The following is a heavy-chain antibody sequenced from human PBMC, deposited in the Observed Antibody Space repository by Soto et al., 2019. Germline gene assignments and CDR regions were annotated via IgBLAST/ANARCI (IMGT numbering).Heavy chain of an antibody. D-gene: IGHD3-22*01. CDR1: GFNFANFG. V-gene: IGHV3-33*08. Sequence: PGGSLRLSCAASGFNFANFGMSWVRQAPGKGLEWVAVIWYDGSNKYYADSVKGRFTISRDNSKNTLYLQMNSLRAEDTAVYYCARHDSSGYYYYYGMDVWGQGTTVTVS. CDR3: ARHDSSGYYYYYGMDV. CDR2: IWYDGSNK. J-gene: IGHJ6*02.